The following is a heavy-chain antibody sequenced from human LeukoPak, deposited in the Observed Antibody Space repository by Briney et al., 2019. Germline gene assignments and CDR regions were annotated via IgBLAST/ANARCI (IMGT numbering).Heavy chain of an antibody. V-gene: IGHV3-74*01. J-gene: IGHJ4*02. D-gene: IGHD2/OR15-2a*01. CDR1: GNYW. CDR2: INSDGSWT. CDR3: VSFYETY. Sequence: GGSLRLSCAASGNYWMHWVRQAPGKGLVWVSHINSDGSWTSYADSVKGRFTTSKDNAKNTVYLQMNSLRAEDTAVYYCVSFYETYWGRGTLVTVSS.